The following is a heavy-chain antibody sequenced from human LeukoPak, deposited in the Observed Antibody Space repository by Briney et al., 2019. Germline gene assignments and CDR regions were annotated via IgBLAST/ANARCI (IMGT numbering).Heavy chain of an antibody. CDR2: IYYSGST. V-gene: IGHV4-59*01. CDR3: ARGSLDY. J-gene: IGHJ4*02. Sequence: SETLSLTCTVSGGSISSYYWSWIRQPPGKGLEWFGYIYYSGSTNYNPSLKSRVTISVDTSKNQFSLKLSSVTAADTAVYYCARGSLDYWGQGTLVTVSS. CDR1: GGSISSYY.